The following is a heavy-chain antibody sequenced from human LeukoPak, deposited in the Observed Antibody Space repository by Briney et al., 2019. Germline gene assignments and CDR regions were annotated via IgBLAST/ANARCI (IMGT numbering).Heavy chain of an antibody. V-gene: IGHV3-7*03. Sequence: GGSLRLSCAASGFTFSSYWMSWVRQAPGKGLEWVANIKQDGSEKYYVDSVKGRFTISTDNFKNTLYLQMNSLRAEDTAVYYCAKDPLGYCSSTSCSEDAFDIWGQGTMVTVSS. CDR1: GFTFSSYW. D-gene: IGHD2-2*01. J-gene: IGHJ3*02. CDR2: IKQDGSEK. CDR3: AKDPLGYCSSTSCSEDAFDI.